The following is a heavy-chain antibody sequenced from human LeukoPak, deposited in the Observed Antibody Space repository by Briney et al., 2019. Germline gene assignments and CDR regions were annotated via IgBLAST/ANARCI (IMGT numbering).Heavy chain of an antibody. D-gene: IGHD2-2*01. CDR2: INPNSGGT. J-gene: IGHJ4*02. CDR3: ARGSYREYQLLFVSDHDY. CDR1: GYTFTGYY. V-gene: IGHV1-2*02. Sequence: ASVKVSCKASGYTFTGYYMHWVRQAPGQGLEWMGWINPNSGGTNYAQKFQGRVTMTRDTSISTAYMELSRLRSDDTAVYYCARGSYREYQLLFVSDHDYWGQGTLVTVSS.